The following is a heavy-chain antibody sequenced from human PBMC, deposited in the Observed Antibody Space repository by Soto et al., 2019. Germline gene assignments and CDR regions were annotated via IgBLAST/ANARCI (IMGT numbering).Heavy chain of an antibody. V-gene: IGHV4-39*01. CDR1: GGSISSSSYY. J-gene: IGHJ5*02. CDR2: IYYSGST. CDR3: ARHWAYYDILTGYYNSFWFDP. Sequence: SETLSLTCTVSGGSISSSSYYWGWIRQPPGKGLEWIGSIYYSGSTYYNPSLKSRVTISVDTSKNQFSLKLSSVTAADTAVYYCARHWAYYDILTGYYNSFWFDPWGQGTLVTVSS. D-gene: IGHD3-9*01.